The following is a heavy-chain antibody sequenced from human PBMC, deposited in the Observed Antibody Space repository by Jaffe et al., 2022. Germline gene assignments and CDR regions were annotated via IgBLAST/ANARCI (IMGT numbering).Heavy chain of an antibody. D-gene: IGHD6-13*01. CDR2: IRSKAYGGTT. CDR3: TRVMGSSWSPFDY. V-gene: IGHV3-49*04. Sequence: EVQLVESGGGLVQPGRSLRLSCTASGFTFGDYAMSWVRQAPGKGLEWVGFIRSKAYGGTTEYAASVKGRFTISRDDSKSIAYLQMNSLKTEDTAVYYCTRVMGSSWSPFDYWGQGTLVTVSS. CDR1: GFTFGDYA. J-gene: IGHJ4*02.